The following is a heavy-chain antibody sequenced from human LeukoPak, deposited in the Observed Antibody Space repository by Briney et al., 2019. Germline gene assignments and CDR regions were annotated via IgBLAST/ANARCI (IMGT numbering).Heavy chain of an antibody. Sequence: ASVKVSCKASGYTFTGYYMHWVRQAPGHYAQKFQGRVTMTRDTSISTAYMELNRLRSDDTAVYYCARAGDSGNLAWGQGTLVTVSS. D-gene: IGHD1-26*01. CDR3: ARAGDSGNLA. V-gene: IGHV1-2*02. CDR1: GYTFTGYY. J-gene: IGHJ5*02.